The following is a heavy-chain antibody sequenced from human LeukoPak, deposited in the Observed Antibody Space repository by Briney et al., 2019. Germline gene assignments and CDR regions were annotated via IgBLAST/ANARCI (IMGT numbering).Heavy chain of an antibody. J-gene: IGHJ4*02. CDR3: ASLPDTVTTIFFDY. Sequence: KPGGSLRLSCAASGFTFSDYYMSWIRQAPGKGLEWVSCISSSGSTIYYADSVKGRFTISRDNAKNSLYLQMNSLRAEDTAVYYCASLPDTVTTIFFDYWGQGTLVTVSS. CDR2: ISSSGSTI. CDR1: GFTFSDYY. V-gene: IGHV3-11*04. D-gene: IGHD4-17*01.